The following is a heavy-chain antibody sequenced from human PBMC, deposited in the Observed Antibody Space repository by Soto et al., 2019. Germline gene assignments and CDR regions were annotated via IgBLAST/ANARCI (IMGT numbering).Heavy chain of an antibody. CDR1: GFTFSDYA. Sequence: GGSLRLSCAASGFTFSDYAMAWVRQAPEKGLEWVSSITNGGGGTYLADSVKGRFTISRDNSKGTLYLQMNSLRVGDTAFYYCARRSVLTLTTPDRYFDNWGQGALVTVSS. J-gene: IGHJ4*02. CDR3: ARRSVLTLTTPDRYFDN. D-gene: IGHD4-17*01. V-gene: IGHV3-23*01. CDR2: ITNGGGGT.